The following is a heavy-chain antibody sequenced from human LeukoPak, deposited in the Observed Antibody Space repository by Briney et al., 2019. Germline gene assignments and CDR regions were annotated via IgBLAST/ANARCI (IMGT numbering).Heavy chain of an antibody. D-gene: IGHD3/OR15-3a*01. CDR2: ISAYNGNT. Sequence: GASVTVSCKASGYTFTSYGISWVRQAPGQGLEWMGWISAYNGNTNYAQKLQGRVTMTTDTSTSTAYMELRSLRSDDTAVYYCARRTGYYTPTSNFDYWGQGTLVTVSS. CDR1: GYTFTSYG. CDR3: ARRTGYYTPTSNFDY. V-gene: IGHV1-18*04. J-gene: IGHJ4*02.